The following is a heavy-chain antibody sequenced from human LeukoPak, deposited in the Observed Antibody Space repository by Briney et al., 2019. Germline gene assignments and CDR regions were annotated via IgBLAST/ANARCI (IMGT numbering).Heavy chain of an antibody. CDR1: GFPFSSYS. J-gene: IGHJ2*01. Sequence: GGSLRLSCIASGFPFSSYSMTWFRQAPGKGLEWLANIGRDGSERLYVDSVKGQFTISRDNAKNSLYLQMNSLGDEDTAVYYCAAPKQNGNSGSRWYHDLWGRGTMVTVSS. V-gene: IGHV3-7*01. CDR2: IGRDGSER. D-gene: IGHD4-23*01. CDR3: AAPKQNGNSGSRWYHDL.